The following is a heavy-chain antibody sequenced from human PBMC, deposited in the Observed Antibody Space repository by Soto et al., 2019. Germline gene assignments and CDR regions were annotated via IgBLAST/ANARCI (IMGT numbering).Heavy chain of an antibody. CDR2: IYSGGST. D-gene: IGHD3-22*01. J-gene: IGHJ1*01. V-gene: IGHV3-53*01. Sequence: EVQLVESGGGLIQPGGSLRLSCAASGFTVSSNYMSWVRQAPGKGLEWVSVIYSGGSTYYADSVKGRFTISRDNSKNTLYLQMNRLRAEDTALYYCARDRVESGYPEYFQHWGQGTLVTVSS. CDR3: ARDRVESGYPEYFQH. CDR1: GFTVSSNY.